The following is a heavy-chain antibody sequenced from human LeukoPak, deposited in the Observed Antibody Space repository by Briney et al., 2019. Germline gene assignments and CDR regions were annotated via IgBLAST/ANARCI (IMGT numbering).Heavy chain of an antibody. J-gene: IGHJ3*02. V-gene: IGHV4-59*01. CDR1: GGSISSYY. CDR3: ASLDFWSGYLSLEGDAFDI. D-gene: IGHD3-3*01. Sequence: SEXLSLTCTVSGGSISSYYWSWLRQPPGKGLEWIGYIYYSGSTNYNPSLTRRGTISVETTKNQFSLKLSSVTAADTAVYYCASLDFWSGYLSLEGDAFDIWGQGTMVTVSS. CDR2: IYYSGST.